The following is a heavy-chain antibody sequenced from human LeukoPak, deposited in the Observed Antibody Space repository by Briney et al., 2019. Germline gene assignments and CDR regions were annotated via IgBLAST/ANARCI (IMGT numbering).Heavy chain of an antibody. CDR2: IGSTINYI. CDR3: ASSHNSGGYLFDY. CDR1: GFTLINYH. V-gene: IGHV3-21*01. D-gene: IGHD6-19*01. J-gene: IGHJ4*02. Sequence: GGSLRLSCAVSGFTLINYHMNWVRQAPGKGLEWVSFIGSTINYIYYADSVRGRFPISRDNAKNSLYLQMNSLRAEDTAVYYCASSHNSGGYLFDYWGQGTLVTVSS.